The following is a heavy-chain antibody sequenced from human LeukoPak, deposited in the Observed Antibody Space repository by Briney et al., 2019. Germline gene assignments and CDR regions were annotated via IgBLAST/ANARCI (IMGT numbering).Heavy chain of an antibody. V-gene: IGHV3-21*01. Sequence: GGSLRLSCAASGFTFSSYSMNWVRQAPGKGLEWVSSISISSSYIYYADSVKGRFTISRDNAKNSLYLQMNSLRAEDTAVYYCARDRGRNARRYYYYYMDVWGKGTTVTVSS. CDR1: GFTFSSYS. CDR2: ISISSSYI. J-gene: IGHJ6*03. D-gene: IGHD3-10*01. CDR3: ARDRGRNARRYYYYYMDV.